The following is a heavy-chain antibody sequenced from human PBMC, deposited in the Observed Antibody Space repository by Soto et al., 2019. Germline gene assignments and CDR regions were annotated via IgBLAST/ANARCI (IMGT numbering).Heavy chain of an antibody. J-gene: IGHJ3*01. Sequence: GASVKVSCKASGYTFTSYYMHWVRQAPGQGLEWMGIINPSGGSTSYAQKFQGRVTMTRDTSTSTVYMELSSLRSEDTAVYYCARVPRYCCSTGCSAAVVFALWGKGTMVTVSS. CDR1: GYTFTSYY. CDR2: INPSGGST. V-gene: IGHV1-46*03. D-gene: IGHD2-2*01. CDR3: ARVPRYCCSTGCSAAVVFAL.